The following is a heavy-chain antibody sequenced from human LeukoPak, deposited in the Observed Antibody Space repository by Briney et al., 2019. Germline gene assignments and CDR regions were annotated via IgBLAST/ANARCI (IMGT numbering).Heavy chain of an antibody. V-gene: IGHV1-2*02. CDR3: ASLGGSDYDILTGYYLNDAFDI. Sequence: ASVKVSCKASGYTFTGYYMHWVRQAPGQGLEWMGWINPNSGGTNYAQKFQGRVTMTRDTSISTAYMELSRLRSDDTAVYYCASLGGSDYDILTGYYLNDAFDIWGQGTMVTVSS. CDR2: INPNSGGT. J-gene: IGHJ3*02. D-gene: IGHD3-9*01. CDR1: GYTFTGYY.